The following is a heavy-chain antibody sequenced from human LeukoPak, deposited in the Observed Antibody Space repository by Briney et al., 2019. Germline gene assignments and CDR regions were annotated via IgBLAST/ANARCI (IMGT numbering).Heavy chain of an antibody. J-gene: IGHJ6*03. CDR1: GFTVSSNY. V-gene: IGHV3-53*01. D-gene: IGHD2-2*01. CDR3: ARVRLGCSSTSCYYYYYMDV. CDR2: IYSWGST. Sequence: QPGGSLRLSCAASGFTVSSNYMSWVRQAPGKGLEWVSVIYSWGSTYYADPVKGRFTISRDNSKKTLYLQMNSLRAEDTAVYYCARVRLGCSSTSCYYYYYMDVWGKGTTVTVSS.